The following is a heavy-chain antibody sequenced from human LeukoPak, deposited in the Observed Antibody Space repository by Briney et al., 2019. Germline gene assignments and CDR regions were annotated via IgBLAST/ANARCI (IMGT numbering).Heavy chain of an antibody. V-gene: IGHV1-18*01. CDR2: ISAYNGNT. Sequence: GASVKVSCKASGYTFTSYGISWVRQAPGQGLEWMVWISAYNGNTNYAQKLQGRVTMTTDTSTSTAYMELRSLRSDDTAVYYCARYSRYGSGSYPLAYWGQGTLVTVSS. CDR1: GYTFTSYG. D-gene: IGHD3-10*01. J-gene: IGHJ4*02. CDR3: ARYSRYGSGSYPLAY.